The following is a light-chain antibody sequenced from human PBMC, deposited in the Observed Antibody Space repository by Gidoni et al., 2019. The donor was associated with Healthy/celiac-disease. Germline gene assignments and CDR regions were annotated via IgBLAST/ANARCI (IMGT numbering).Light chain of an antibody. CDR1: QSDSSSY. CDR3: QQYGSSHSIT. J-gene: IGKJ5*01. Sequence: IVLTHSPVTLSLSPGESATLACRASQSDSSSYLAWYQQKPGQAPRLLIYGASSRATGIPDRFSGSGSGTDFTLTISRLEPEDFAVYYCQQYGSSHSITFGQGTRLEIK. V-gene: IGKV3-20*01. CDR2: GAS.